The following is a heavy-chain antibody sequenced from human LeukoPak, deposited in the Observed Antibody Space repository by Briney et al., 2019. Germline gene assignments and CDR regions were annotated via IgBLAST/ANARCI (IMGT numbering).Heavy chain of an antibody. Sequence: GGSLRLSCAASGFTFSSYAMSWVRQAPGKGLEWVSAISGSSGSTYYADSVKGRFTISRDNSKNTVYLQMNSLRAEDTALYYCAKDFYGSGANGMDVWGQGTTVTASS. CDR3: AKDFYGSGANGMDV. CDR2: ISGSSGST. J-gene: IGHJ6*02. CDR1: GFTFSSYA. D-gene: IGHD3-10*01. V-gene: IGHV3-23*01.